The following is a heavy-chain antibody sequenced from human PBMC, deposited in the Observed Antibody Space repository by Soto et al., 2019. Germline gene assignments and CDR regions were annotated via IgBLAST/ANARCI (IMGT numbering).Heavy chain of an antibody. D-gene: IGHD2-15*01. V-gene: IGHV1-69*08. CDR3: ARDRVVAATPYYYYGMDV. CDR2: IIPILGIA. CDR1: GGTFSSYT. Sequence: QVQLVQSGAEVKKPGSSVKVCCKASGGTFSSYTISWVRQAPGQGLEWMGRIIPILGIANYAQKFQGRVTITADKSTSTAYMELSSLRSEDTAVYYCARDRVVAATPYYYYGMDVWGQGTTVTVSS. J-gene: IGHJ6*02.